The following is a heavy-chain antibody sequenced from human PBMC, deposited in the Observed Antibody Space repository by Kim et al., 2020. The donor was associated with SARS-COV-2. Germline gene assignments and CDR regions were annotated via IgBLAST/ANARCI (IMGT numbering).Heavy chain of an antibody. Sequence: ASVKVSCKASGYTFTSYDINWVRQATGQGLEWMGWMNPNSGNTGYAQKFQGRVTMTRNTSISTAYMELSSLRSEDTAVYYCARLSRLWFGELFGDFDYWGQGTLVTVSS. CDR1: GYTFTSYD. D-gene: IGHD3-10*01. V-gene: IGHV1-8*01. CDR3: ARLSRLWFGELFGDFDY. J-gene: IGHJ4*02. CDR2: MNPNSGNT.